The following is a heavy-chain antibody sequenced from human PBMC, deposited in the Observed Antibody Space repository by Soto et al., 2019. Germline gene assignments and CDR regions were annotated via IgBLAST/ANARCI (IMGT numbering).Heavy chain of an antibody. CDR1: GGSIISSSYY. CDR2: IYYSGRT. V-gene: IGHV4-39*01. D-gene: IGHD2-15*01. Sequence: SETLSRTGIVSGGSIISSSYYLCCIRQPPGKGLEWIGSIYYSGRTYYNPSLKSRVTISVATSKNQFSLKLSSVTAADTAVSYCARHVVADYYYGMDVWGQGTTVTVS. CDR3: ARHVVADYYYGMDV. J-gene: IGHJ6*02.